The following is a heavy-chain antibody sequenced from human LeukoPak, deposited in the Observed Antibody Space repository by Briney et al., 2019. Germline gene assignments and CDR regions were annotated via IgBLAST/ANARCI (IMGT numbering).Heavy chain of an antibody. CDR2: IYSGGST. CDR3: ARAERVSGSYFDY. V-gene: IGHV3-53*01. CDR1: GFTVSSNY. Sequence: GGSLRLSCAASGFTVSSNYMSWVRQAPGKGLEWVSVIYSGGSTYYADSVKGRFTISRDNSKNTLYLQMNSLRAEDTAVYYCARAERVSGSYFDYWGQGTLVTVSS. J-gene: IGHJ4*02. D-gene: IGHD3-10*01.